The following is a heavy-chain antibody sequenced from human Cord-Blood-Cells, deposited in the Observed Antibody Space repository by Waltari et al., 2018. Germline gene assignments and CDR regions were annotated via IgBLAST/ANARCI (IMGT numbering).Heavy chain of an antibody. Sequence: QLQLPESGPGLVKPSETLSLTCPVSGGSISSSSYYWGWIRQHPGKGLEWIGSLYYSGSTYYNPSLKSRVTISVDTSKNQFSLKLSSVTAADTAVYYCARHKYNGPDVLRFLEWLFDYWGQGTLVTVSS. V-gene: IGHV4-39*01. D-gene: IGHD3-3*01. CDR1: GGSISSSSYY. CDR3: ARHKYNGPDVLRFLEWLFDY. CDR2: LYYSGST. J-gene: IGHJ4*02.